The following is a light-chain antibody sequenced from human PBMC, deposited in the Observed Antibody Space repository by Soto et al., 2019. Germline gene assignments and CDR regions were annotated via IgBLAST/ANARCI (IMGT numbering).Light chain of an antibody. CDR1: QSLSSRA. CDR3: RQYDSSPRT. CDR2: GAS. V-gene: IGKV3-20*01. Sequence: EILLTQSPSTLSLSPGERATLSCRASQSLSSRALAWYQQKPGQAPRLLISGASXRAADIPDRFSGSGSGTDFTLTINRLEPEDFAVYNCRQYDSSPRTFGQGTKVDIK. J-gene: IGKJ1*01.